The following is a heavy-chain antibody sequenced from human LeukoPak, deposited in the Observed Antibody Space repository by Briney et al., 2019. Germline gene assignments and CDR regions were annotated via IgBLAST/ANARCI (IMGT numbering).Heavy chain of an antibody. CDR3: ATSPRGGSYFFLAFDY. Sequence: GGSLRLSCAVSGFTASFNYFSWVRQAPGKGLEWVAVISYDGSNKYYADSVKGRFTISRDNSKNTLYLQMNSLRAEDTAVYYCATSPRGGSYFFLAFDYWGQGTLVTVSS. D-gene: IGHD1-26*01. V-gene: IGHV3-30-3*01. J-gene: IGHJ4*02. CDR2: ISYDGSNK. CDR1: GFTASFNY.